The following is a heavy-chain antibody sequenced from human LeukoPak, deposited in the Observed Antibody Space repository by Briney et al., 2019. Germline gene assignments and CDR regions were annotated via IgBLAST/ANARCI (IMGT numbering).Heavy chain of an antibody. Sequence: SETLSLTCTVSGGSISSGSYYWSWIRQPAGKGLEWIGRIYTSGSTNYNPSLKSRVTLSVDTSKNQFSLKLSSVTAADTAVYYCARAYRSSWYDYWGQGTLVTVSS. CDR2: IYTSGST. J-gene: IGHJ4*02. CDR3: ARAYRSSWYDY. D-gene: IGHD6-13*01. CDR1: GGSISSGSYY. V-gene: IGHV4-61*02.